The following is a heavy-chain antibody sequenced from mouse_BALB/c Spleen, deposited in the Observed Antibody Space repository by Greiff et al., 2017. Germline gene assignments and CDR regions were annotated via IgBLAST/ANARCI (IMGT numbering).Heavy chain of an antibody. V-gene: IGHV5-6-5*01. CDR2: ISSGGST. D-gene: IGHD1-1*01. J-gene: IGHJ4*01. Sequence: EVMLVESGGGLVKPGGSLKLSCAASGFTFSSYAMSWVRQTPEKRLEWVASISSGGSTYYPDSVKGRFTISRDNARNILYLQMSSLRSEDTAMYYCARDSSYPYAMDYWGQGTSVTVSS. CDR3: ARDSSYPYAMDY. CDR1: GFTFSSYA.